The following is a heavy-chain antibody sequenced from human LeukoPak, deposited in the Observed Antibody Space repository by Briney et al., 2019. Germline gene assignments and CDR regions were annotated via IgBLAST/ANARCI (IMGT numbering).Heavy chain of an antibody. CDR3: ARASGSIWDSSGWYYFDY. D-gene: IGHD6-19*01. CDR2: MNPNSGNT. CDR1: GYTFTSYD. J-gene: IGHJ4*02. V-gene: IGHV1-8*01. Sequence: GASVKVSCKASGYTFTSYDINWVRQATGQGLEWMGWMNPNSGNTGYAQKFQGRVTMTRNTSISTAYMELSSLRSEDTAVYYCARASGSIWDSSGWYYFDYWGQGTLVTVSS.